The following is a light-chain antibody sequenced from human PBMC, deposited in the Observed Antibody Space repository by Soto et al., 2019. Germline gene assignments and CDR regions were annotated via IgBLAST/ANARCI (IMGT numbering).Light chain of an antibody. J-gene: IGKJ3*01. CDR2: AAS. CDR1: QRISSNY. CDR3: QQYGSLQFT. Sequence: EIVLTQSPGTLSLSPGERATLSCRASQRISSNYLGWYQQTPGQAPRLLIYAASSRATGIPDRFSGSGSGTDFTLRISRVEPDDFAVYYFQQYGSLQFTLGPGTKVNIK. V-gene: IGKV3-20*01.